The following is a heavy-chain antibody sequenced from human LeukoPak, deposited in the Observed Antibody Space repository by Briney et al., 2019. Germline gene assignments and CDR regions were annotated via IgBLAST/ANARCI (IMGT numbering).Heavy chain of an antibody. CDR3: AKDRGWQYADYETVAVEH. CDR2: ISVYTGKT. CDR1: GYTFTNYG. V-gene: IGHV1-18*01. D-gene: IGHD4-17*01. J-gene: IGHJ4*02. Sequence: ASVKVSCKASGYTFTNYGISWVRQAPGQGLEWMGWISVYTGKTYHAQKFQARVTMTTDTSTTTAYMELRSLRSDDTAVDYCAKDRGWQYADYETVAVEHWGQGTLVTVSS.